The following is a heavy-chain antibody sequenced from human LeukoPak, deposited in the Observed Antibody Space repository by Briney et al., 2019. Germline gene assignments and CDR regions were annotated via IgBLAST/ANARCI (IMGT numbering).Heavy chain of an antibody. Sequence: PGGSLRLSCAASGFTFSRYGMHWVRQAPGMGLEWVAVVSDAGTTTYYADPVKGRFTISRDNSKNTLYLEMNSLRAEDTAVYYCAKEGAAGGKMQFCFDYWGQGTLVTVSS. CDR3: AKEGAAGGKMQFCFDY. V-gene: IGHV3-30*18. CDR1: GFTFSRYG. J-gene: IGHJ4*02. CDR2: VSDAGTTT. D-gene: IGHD4-23*01.